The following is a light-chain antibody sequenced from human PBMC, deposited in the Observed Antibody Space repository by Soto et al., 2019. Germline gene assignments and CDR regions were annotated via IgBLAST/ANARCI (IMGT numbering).Light chain of an antibody. CDR1: QPIDTS. V-gene: IGKV1-39*01. J-gene: IGKJ3*01. CDR2: AAS. Sequence: DIQMTQAPSSPSASVGDRVTITCRASQPIDTSLNWYQQKPGNAPRLLIYAASSLQSGVPLRFSGSGSGTDFTLTISSLQPEDFATYYCQHSYSSPFTFGPGTTVDIK. CDR3: QHSYSSPFT.